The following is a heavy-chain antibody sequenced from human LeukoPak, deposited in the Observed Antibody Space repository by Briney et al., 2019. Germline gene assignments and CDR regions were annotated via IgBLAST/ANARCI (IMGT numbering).Heavy chain of an antibody. CDR2: IYTSGST. CDR1: GNSFGDYY. J-gene: IGHJ5*02. Sequence: YPSETLSLTCTVSGNSFGDYYWSWVRQPAGKGLEWIGRIYTSGSTTYNPSLKSRVTMSVDTSKSQFSLNLMSVTAADTAVYYCTRDTGTTGEVKFDPWGQGTLVTVSS. CDR3: TRDTGTTGEVKFDP. D-gene: IGHD4-17*01. V-gene: IGHV4-4*07.